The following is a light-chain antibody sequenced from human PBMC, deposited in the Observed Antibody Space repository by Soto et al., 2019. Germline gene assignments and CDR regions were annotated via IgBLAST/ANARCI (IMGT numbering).Light chain of an antibody. Sequence: NFMLTQPHSVSESPGKTVTISCTGSSGSIASNYVQWYQQRPGSAPTTVIYEDNQRPSGVPDRFSGSIDSSSNSASLTISGLKTEDEADYYCQSYDSSSHVVFGGGTKLPS. CDR2: EDN. V-gene: IGLV6-57*02. CDR3: QSYDSSSHVV. CDR1: SGSIASNY. J-gene: IGLJ2*01.